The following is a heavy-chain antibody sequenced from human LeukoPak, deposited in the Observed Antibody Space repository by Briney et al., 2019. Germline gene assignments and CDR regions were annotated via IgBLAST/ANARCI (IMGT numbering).Heavy chain of an antibody. V-gene: IGHV4-39*07. CDR2: HYHTGRI. D-gene: IGHD1-1*01. CDR3: ARDGSDNWGLFDN. J-gene: IGHJ4*02. Sequence: SETLSLTCSVSGGSISGTSYCLGWIRQPPGKGPEWIGSHYHTGRIYHNPSLNSRVTISVDTSKNQFSLKLSSVTDADTAVYYCARDGSDNWGLFDNWGRGTLVTVSS. CDR1: GGSISGTSYC.